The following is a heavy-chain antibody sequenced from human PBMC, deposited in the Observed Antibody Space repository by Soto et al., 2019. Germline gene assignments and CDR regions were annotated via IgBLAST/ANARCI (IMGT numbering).Heavy chain of an antibody. D-gene: IGHD2-15*01. CDR2: IYNSEST. Sequence: QVQLQESGPGLVKPSQTLSLTCTVSGGSISSGNYFWSWVRQPPGKGLEWIGYIYNSESTYYNSSLKSXXTXSXXTSKNQFSLKLTSVTAADTAVYYCARQSGQGWFDPWGQGTLVTVSS. CDR1: GGSISSGNYF. J-gene: IGHJ5*02. V-gene: IGHV4-30-4*01. CDR3: ARQSGQGWFDP.